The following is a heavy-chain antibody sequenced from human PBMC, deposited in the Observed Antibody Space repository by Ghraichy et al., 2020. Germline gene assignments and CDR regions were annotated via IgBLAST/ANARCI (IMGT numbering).Heavy chain of an antibody. V-gene: IGHV1-46*01. Sequence: ASVKVSCKASGYTFTSYYMHWVRQAPGQGLEWMGIINPSGGSTSYAQKFQGRVTMTRDTSTSTVYMELSSLRSEDTAVYYCARDLLRGYDSRAITNSGYFQHWGQGTLVTVSS. CDR1: GYTFTSYY. CDR2: INPSGGST. CDR3: ARDLLRGYDSRAITNSGYFQH. D-gene: IGHD3-22*01. J-gene: IGHJ1*01.